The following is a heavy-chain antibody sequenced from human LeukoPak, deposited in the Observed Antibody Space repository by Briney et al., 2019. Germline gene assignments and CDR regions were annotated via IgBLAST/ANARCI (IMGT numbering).Heavy chain of an antibody. D-gene: IGHD1-20*01. Sequence: GGSLRLSCAASGFTFSSYAMTWVRQAPGKGLEWVSGINDSGGSTYYADSVKGRFTISRDNSKNTLYMQMNSLRAEDTAVYYCAKDLGYNWNYFDYWGQGTLVIVSS. J-gene: IGHJ4*02. CDR3: AKDLGYNWNYFDY. CDR1: GFTFSSYA. V-gene: IGHV3-23*01. CDR2: INDSGGST.